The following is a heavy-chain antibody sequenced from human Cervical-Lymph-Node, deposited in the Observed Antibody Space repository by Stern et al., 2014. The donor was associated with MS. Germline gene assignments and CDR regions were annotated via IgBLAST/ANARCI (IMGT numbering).Heavy chain of an antibody. D-gene: IGHD4-17*01. CDR1: GFTFSSYS. V-gene: IGHV3-21*01. CDR3: AREGYGDYPWYYYGRDV. Sequence: EVQLVESGGGLVKPGGSLRLSCAASGFTFSSYSMNWVRQAPGKGLEWVSSISSSSSYIYYAASVKGRFTISRDNAKNSLYLQMNSLRAEDTAVYYCAREGYGDYPWYYYGRDVWGQGTTVTVSS. J-gene: IGHJ6*02. CDR2: ISSSSSYI.